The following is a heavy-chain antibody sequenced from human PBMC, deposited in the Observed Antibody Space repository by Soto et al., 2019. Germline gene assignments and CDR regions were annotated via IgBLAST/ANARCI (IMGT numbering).Heavy chain of an antibody. CDR3: ASLPTPLYGDNAGY. CDR2: IYYSGST. Sequence: QVQLQESGPGLVKPSETLSLTCTVSGGSVSSGSYYWSWIRQPPGKGLEWIGYIYYSGSTNYNPALKSRGTISVDTSKDPFSLELRSVTAADTAVYYCASLPTPLYGDNAGYWGQGTLVTVSS. CDR1: GGSVSSGSYY. J-gene: IGHJ4*02. V-gene: IGHV4-61*01. D-gene: IGHD4-17*01.